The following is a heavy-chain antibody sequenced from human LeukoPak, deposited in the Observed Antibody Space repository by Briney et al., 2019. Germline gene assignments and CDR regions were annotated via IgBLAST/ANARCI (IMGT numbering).Heavy chain of an antibody. CDR2: IYYSGST. Sequence: PSETLSLTCTVSGGSISSSTYYWGWIRQPPGKGLEWIGSIYYSGSTYYNPSLKSRVTISVDTSKNQFSLKLSSVTAADTAVYYCARDWAGLESYAFDIWGQGTMVTVSS. CDR3: ARDWAGLESYAFDI. V-gene: IGHV4-39*07. D-gene: IGHD1-1*01. J-gene: IGHJ3*02. CDR1: GGSISSSTYY.